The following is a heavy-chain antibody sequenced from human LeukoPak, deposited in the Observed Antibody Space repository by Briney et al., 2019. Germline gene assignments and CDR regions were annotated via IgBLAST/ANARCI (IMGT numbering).Heavy chain of an antibody. CDR3: ARDEGGGVDTALAY. V-gene: IGHV6-1*01. CDR2: TYYRSKWYN. D-gene: IGHD5-18*01. CDR1: GDSVSSNSAT. Sequence: SQTLSLTCAISGDSVSSNSATWNWIRQSPSRGLEWLGRTYYRSKWYNNYAVSVKSRITIIPDTSNNQFSLQLNSVTPEDTAVYYCARDEGGGVDTALAYWGQGTLVTVSS. J-gene: IGHJ4*02.